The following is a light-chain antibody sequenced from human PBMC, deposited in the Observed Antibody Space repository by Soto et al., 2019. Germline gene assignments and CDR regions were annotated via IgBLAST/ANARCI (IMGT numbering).Light chain of an antibody. CDR3: SSYAGSNNHVV. CDR1: SSDVGGYNY. J-gene: IGLJ2*01. Sequence: QSALTQPPSASGSPGQSVTISCTGTSSDVGGYNYVSWYQQHPGKAPKLMIYEVSKRPSGVPDRFSGSKSGNTASLTVSGLQAEDEADYYGSSYAGSNNHVVFGGGTQLTVL. CDR2: EVS. V-gene: IGLV2-8*01.